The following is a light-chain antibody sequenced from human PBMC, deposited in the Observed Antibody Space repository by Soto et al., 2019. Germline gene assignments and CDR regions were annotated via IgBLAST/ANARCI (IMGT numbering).Light chain of an antibody. CDR3: QQYNSYPYT. Sequence: DIQMTQSPSTLSASVGDGVTITCRASQSLNSLMAWFQQKPGKAPKLLIYKASNLESGVSSRFSGSGSGTDFTLTISSLQPDDFATYYCQQYNSYPYTFGQGTKVEIK. CDR2: KAS. J-gene: IGKJ2*01. V-gene: IGKV1-5*03. CDR1: QSLNSL.